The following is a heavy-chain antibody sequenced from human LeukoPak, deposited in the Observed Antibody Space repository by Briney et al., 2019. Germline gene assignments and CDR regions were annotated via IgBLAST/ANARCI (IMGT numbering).Heavy chain of an antibody. CDR1: GYTFTSYY. J-gene: IGHJ4*02. CDR3: ARDRERWLQLGYFDY. V-gene: IGHV1-46*01. CDR2: INPSGGST. D-gene: IGHD5-24*01. Sequence: ASVKVSCKASGYTFTSYYMHWVRRAPGQGLEWMGIINPSGGSTSYAQKFQGRVTMTRDTSTSTVYMELSSLRSEDTAVYYCARDRERWLQLGYFDYWGQGTLVTVSS.